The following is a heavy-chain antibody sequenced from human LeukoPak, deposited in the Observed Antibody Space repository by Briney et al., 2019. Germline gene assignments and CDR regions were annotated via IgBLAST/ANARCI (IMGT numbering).Heavy chain of an antibody. Sequence: PSETLSLTCAVHGGSFSGYYWSWIRQPPGKGLEWIGEINHSGSTNYNPSLKSRVTISVDTSKNQFSLKLSSVTAADTAVYYCARAAVPANYYDSSGTPRWFDPWGQGTLVTVSS. CDR3: ARAAVPANYYDSSGTPRWFDP. CDR2: INHSGST. V-gene: IGHV4-34*01. D-gene: IGHD3-22*01. CDR1: GGSFSGYY. J-gene: IGHJ5*02.